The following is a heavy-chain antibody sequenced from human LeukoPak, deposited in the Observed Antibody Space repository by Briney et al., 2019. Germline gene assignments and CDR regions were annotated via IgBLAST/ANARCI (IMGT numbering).Heavy chain of an antibody. J-gene: IGHJ4*02. D-gene: IGHD1-26*01. V-gene: IGHV4-39*01. CDR3: ARHPIGLVRASDY. Sequence: TSETLSLTCTVSGGSISSYYWGWIRQPPGKGLEWIGSIYYSGSTYYNPSLKSRVTISVDTSKNQFSLKLSSVTAADTAVYYCARHPIGLVRASDYWGQGTLVTVSS. CDR1: GGSISSYY. CDR2: IYYSGST.